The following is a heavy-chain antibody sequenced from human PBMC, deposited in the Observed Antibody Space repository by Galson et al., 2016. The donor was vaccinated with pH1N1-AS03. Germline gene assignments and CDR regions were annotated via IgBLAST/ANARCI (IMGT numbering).Heavy chain of an antibody. V-gene: IGHV3-64*01. J-gene: IGHJ4*02. CDR3: AGEGHTAVAAASFDY. CDR2: ISSNGGST. CDR1: GFTFSTYA. Sequence: SLRLSCAASGFTFSTYAMHWVRQAPGKGLEYLSTISSNGGSTYYANSVKGRFTISRDNSKNTLYLQMGSLRAEDMAVYYCAGEGHTAVAAASFDYWGQGTLVTVSS. D-gene: IGHD5-18*01.